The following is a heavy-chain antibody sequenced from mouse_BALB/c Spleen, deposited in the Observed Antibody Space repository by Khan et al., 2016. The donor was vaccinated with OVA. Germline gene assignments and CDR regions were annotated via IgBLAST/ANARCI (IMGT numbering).Heavy chain of an antibody. V-gene: IGHV3-2*02. CDR2: ISYSGST. CDR3: ARDGSRYNYAMDY. D-gene: IGHD2-3*01. CDR1: GYSITSDYA. Sequence: QLEESGPGLVKPSQSLYLTCTVTGYSITSDYAWNWIRQFPGNKLEWMGYISYSGSTNYNPALKSRISITRDTSKNQFFLQLNSVTTEDTATYYCARDGSRYNYAMDYWGQGTSVTVSS. J-gene: IGHJ4*01.